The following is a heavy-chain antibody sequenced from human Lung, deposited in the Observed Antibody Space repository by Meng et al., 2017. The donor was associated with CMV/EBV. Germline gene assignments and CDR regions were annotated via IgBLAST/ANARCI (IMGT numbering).Heavy chain of an antibody. CDR3: ARDYYDSGAYYYTEEYYHVLDF. D-gene: IGHD3-22*01. J-gene: IGHJ6*02. CDR1: GDSVSSNSAA. V-gene: IGHV6-1*01. Sequence: SETLSLTCALSGDSVSSNSAAWNWIRQSPSRGLEWLGRTYYRSKWYDDYAMAVKSRITINPDTSKNQFSLQLNSVTPEDTAVYYCARDYYDSGAYYYTEEYYHVLDFWGRGXAVTVSS. CDR2: TYYRSKWYD.